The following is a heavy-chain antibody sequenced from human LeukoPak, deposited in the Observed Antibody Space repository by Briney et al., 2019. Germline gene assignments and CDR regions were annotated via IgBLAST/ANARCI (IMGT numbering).Heavy chain of an antibody. J-gene: IGHJ1*01. CDR3: ASGSSSYYYFRYFHY. D-gene: IGHD3-22*01. V-gene: IGHV4-39*01. Sequence: SETLSLTCTVSGGSIGSSSYYWGWIRQPPGKGLEWIGSIYYSGSTYYNPSLKSRVTISVDTSKNQFSLKLSSVAAADTAVYYCASGSSSYYYFRYFHYWGQGTLVTVSS. CDR2: IYYSGST. CDR1: GGSIGSSSYY.